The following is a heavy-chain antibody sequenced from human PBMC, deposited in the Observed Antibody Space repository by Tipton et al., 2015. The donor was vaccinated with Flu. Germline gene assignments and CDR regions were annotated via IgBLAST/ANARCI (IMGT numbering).Heavy chain of an antibody. CDR3: VRALYGSENY. J-gene: IGHJ4*02. V-gene: IGHV3-66*02. Sequence: SLRLSCAVSGFSVSSTYMTWVRQAPGKGLEWVSVIHSGGSTYYADSVKGRFTISRDNSKNTVFLQMNNLRPEDTAVYYCVRALYGSENYSGQGTLVTVSS. CDR1: GFSVSSTY. CDR2: IHSGGST. D-gene: IGHD3-10*01.